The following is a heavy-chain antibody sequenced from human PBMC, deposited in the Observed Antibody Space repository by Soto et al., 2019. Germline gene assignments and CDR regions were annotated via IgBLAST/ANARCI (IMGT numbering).Heavy chain of an antibody. CDR1: GGSVSSGSYY. Sequence: QVQLQESGPGLVKPSETLSLTCTVSGGSVSSGSYYWSWIRQPPGKGLEWIGYIYNSGSTNYNPSLKSRVTISVDTSKNQFSRKLSSVTTADTAVYYCARDDWNDEEYYYYGVDVWGQGTTVTVSS. CDR3: ARDDWNDEEYYYYGVDV. D-gene: IGHD1-1*01. V-gene: IGHV4-61*01. CDR2: IYNSGST. J-gene: IGHJ6*02.